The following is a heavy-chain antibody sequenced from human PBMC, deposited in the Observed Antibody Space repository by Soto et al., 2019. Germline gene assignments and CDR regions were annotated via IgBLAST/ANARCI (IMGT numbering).Heavy chain of an antibody. Sequence: GGSLRLSCAASGFTFSDYYMSWIRQAPGKGLEWVSYISSSGSTIYSADSVKGRFTISRDNAKNSLYLHMNSLRAEDTAVYYCAKGSPPGDYYDSSGYYSYFDYWGQGTLVTVSA. D-gene: IGHD3-22*01. CDR1: GFTFSDYY. CDR2: ISSSGSTI. CDR3: AKGSPPGDYYDSSGYYSYFDY. J-gene: IGHJ4*02. V-gene: IGHV3-11*01.